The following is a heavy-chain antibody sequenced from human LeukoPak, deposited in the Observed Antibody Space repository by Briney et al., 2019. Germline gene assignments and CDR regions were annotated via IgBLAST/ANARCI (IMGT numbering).Heavy chain of an antibody. Sequence: GGSLRLSCAASGFTFSSYAMHWVRQAPGKGLEWVAVISYDGSNKYYADSVKGRFTISRDNSKNTLYLQMNSLRAEDTAVYYCAKDRAPYDSSGYLDYWGQGTLVTVSS. CDR2: ISYDGSNK. V-gene: IGHV3-30*04. CDR3: AKDRAPYDSSGYLDY. CDR1: GFTFSSYA. J-gene: IGHJ4*02. D-gene: IGHD3-22*01.